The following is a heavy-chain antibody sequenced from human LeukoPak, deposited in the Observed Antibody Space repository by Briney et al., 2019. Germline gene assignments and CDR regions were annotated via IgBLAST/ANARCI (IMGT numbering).Heavy chain of an antibody. V-gene: IGHV4-59*01. CDR3: ARVSDSSGHYYGVFNY. CDR2: IYYSGST. Sequence: PSETLSLTCTVSGGSISSYYWSWIRQPPGKGLEWIGYIYYSGSTNYNPSLKSRVTISVDTSKNQFSLKLSSVTAADTAVYYCARVSDSSGHYYGVFNYWGQGTLVTVSS. D-gene: IGHD3-22*01. CDR1: GGSISSYY. J-gene: IGHJ4*02.